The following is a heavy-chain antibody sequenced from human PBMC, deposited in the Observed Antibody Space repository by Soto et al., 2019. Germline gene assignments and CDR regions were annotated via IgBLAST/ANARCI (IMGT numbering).Heavy chain of an antibody. D-gene: IGHD1-1*01. Sequence: SETLSLTCAVNGGSLSGYYWSWIRQSPGKGLEWSGEINHRGSSDYNPSLKSRVTLSIDASMNHVTLELTSVTAADTAVYYCARTDKRNPLFGVDVWGQGTAGTFS. V-gene: IGHV4-34*01. CDR2: INHRGSS. CDR1: GGSLSGYY. J-gene: IGHJ6*02. CDR3: ARTDKRNPLFGVDV.